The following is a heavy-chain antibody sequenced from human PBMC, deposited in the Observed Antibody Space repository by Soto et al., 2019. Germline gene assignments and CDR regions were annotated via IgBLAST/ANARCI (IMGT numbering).Heavy chain of an antibody. CDR1: GGSVSSGSYY. Sequence: SETLSLTCTVSGGSVSSGSYYWSWIRQPPGKGLEWIGYIYYSGSTNYNPSLKSRVTISVDTSKNQFSLKLSSVTAADTAVYYCARLSYYDFWSGYYSPDYGMDVWGQGTTVTVSS. D-gene: IGHD3-3*01. J-gene: IGHJ6*02. CDR2: IYYSGST. V-gene: IGHV4-61*01. CDR3: ARLSYYDFWSGYYSPDYGMDV.